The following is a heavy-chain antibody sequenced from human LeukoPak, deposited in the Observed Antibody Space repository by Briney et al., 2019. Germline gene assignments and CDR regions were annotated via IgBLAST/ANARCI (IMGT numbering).Heavy chain of an antibody. CDR2: IYSGGST. Sequence: GGSLRLSCAASGFTVSSNYMSWVRQAPGKGLEWVSVIYSGGSTYYADSVKGRFTISRDNSKNTLYLQMNSMRAEDTAVYYCARDGRWLQMDYGMDDWGQGTTVTVSS. CDR1: GFTVSSNY. J-gene: IGHJ6*02. V-gene: IGHV3-66*01. D-gene: IGHD5-24*01. CDR3: ARDGRWLQMDYGMDD.